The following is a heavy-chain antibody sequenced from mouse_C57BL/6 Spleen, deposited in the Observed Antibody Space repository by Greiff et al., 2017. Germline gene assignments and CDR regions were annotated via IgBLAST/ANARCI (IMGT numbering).Heavy chain of an antibody. J-gene: IGHJ2*01. CDR2: LYPGDGDT. V-gene: IGHV1-82*01. CDR1: GYAFSSSW. Sequence: QVQLKQSGPELVKPGASVKISCKASGYAFSSSWMNWVKQRPGKGLEWIGRLYPGDGDTNYNGKFKGKATLTADKSSSTAYMQLSSLTSEDSAVYFCAIRDYVDYWGQGTTLTVSS. CDR3: AIRDYVDY.